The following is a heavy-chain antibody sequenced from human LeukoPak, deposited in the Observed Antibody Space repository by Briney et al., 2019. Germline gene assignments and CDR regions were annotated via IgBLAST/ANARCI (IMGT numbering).Heavy chain of an antibody. V-gene: IGHV3-23*01. Sequence: PGGSLRLSCAASGFTFSSYAMSWVRQAPGKGLEWVSSVSDSGRSTFYADSVKGRFTISRDNSKNTLHLQMKDLRADDTAIYYCAKGLSGIVVAAKWGQGALVTVSS. CDR2: VSDSGRST. CDR3: AKGLSGIVVAAK. J-gene: IGHJ4*02. CDR1: GFTFSSYA. D-gene: IGHD2-15*01.